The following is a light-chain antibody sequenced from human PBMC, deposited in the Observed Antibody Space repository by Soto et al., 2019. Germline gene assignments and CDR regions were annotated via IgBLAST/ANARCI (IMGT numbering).Light chain of an antibody. CDR3: SSYEGSNNCV. CDR1: SSDVGGDDY. Sequence: QSALTQPPSASGSPGQSVTISCTGTSSDVGGDDYVSWYQQHPGKAPKLIIYEVNERPFGVPDCLSGSHSGHTASLIVSGLQAENEADYYCSSYEGSNNCVFGPGTRSPS. CDR2: EVN. V-gene: IGLV2-8*01. J-gene: IGLJ1*01.